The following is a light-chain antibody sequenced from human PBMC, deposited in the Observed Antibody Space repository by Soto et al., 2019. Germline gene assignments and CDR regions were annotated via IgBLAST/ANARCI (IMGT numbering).Light chain of an antibody. CDR3: QRYDNAPLT. CDR2: GAS. Sequence: DIQMTQSLSSLSASVGDRVTITCRASQRISNYLAWYQQQPGKVPKLLIYGASTLQSGVPSRFSGSGSGTDFTLTISSLQPEDVATYYCQRYDNAPLTFGGGTKVEIE. J-gene: IGKJ4*01. CDR1: QRISNY. V-gene: IGKV1-27*01.